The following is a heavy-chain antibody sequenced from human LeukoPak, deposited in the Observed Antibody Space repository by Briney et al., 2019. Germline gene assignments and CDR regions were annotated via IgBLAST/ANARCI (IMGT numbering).Heavy chain of an antibody. Sequence: GGSLRLSCAASGFTFRTYWMNWVRQSPGKGLEWVSCINSDGIGSSYADSVKGRFTISRDNAKNTLYLQMNSLTDEDTAVYYCARDDRPGDSSGLDVWGQGTMVTVSS. CDR1: GFTFRTYW. CDR2: INSDGIGS. CDR3: ARDDRPGDSSGLDV. J-gene: IGHJ3*01. V-gene: IGHV3-74*01. D-gene: IGHD3-22*01.